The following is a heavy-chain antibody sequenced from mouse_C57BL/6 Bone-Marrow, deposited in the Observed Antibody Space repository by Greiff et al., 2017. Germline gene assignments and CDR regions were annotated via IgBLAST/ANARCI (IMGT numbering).Heavy chain of an antibody. CDR3: SSFYGSREAWFAY. J-gene: IGHJ3*01. CDR2: IWTGGGT. D-gene: IGHD1-1*01. Sequence: QVQLQQSGPGLVAPSQSLSITCTVSGFSLTSYAISWVRQPPGKGLEWLGVIWTGGGTNYNSALKSRLSISKDNSKSQVFLKMNSLQTDDTARYYCSSFYGSREAWFAYWGQGTLVTVSA. V-gene: IGHV2-9-1*01. CDR1: GFSLTSYA.